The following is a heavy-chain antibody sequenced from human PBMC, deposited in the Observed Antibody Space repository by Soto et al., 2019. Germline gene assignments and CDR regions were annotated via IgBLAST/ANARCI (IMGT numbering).Heavy chain of an antibody. J-gene: IGHJ4*01. V-gene: IGHV4-59*04. CDR1: SGSISSYY. Sequence: SETLSLTCTVASGSISSYYWSWLRQPPGKGLEWIGSMYYSGSTNNNPSLKSRVTMSVDTPKKQFSLILSSVTAADTAVYYCAAMLIVGATPYYFEYWDEGNLVTVSS. CDR2: MYYSGST. CDR3: AAMLIVGATPYYFEY. D-gene: IGHD1-26*01.